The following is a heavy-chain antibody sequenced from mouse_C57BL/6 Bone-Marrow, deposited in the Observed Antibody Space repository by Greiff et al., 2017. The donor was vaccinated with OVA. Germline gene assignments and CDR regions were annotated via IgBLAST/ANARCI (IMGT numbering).Heavy chain of an antibody. CDR2: IYPGDGDT. D-gene: IGHD1-1*01. J-gene: IGHJ4*01. V-gene: IGHV1-82*01. CDR1: GYAFSSSW. CDR3: VCTTVVESPLGAMDY. Sequence: QVQLKQSGPELVKPGASVKISCKASGYAFSSSWMNWVKQRPGKGLEWIGRIYPGDGDTNYNEKFKGKATLTADKSSSTAYMELRSLTSEDSAVYFCVCTTVVESPLGAMDYWGQGTSVTVSS.